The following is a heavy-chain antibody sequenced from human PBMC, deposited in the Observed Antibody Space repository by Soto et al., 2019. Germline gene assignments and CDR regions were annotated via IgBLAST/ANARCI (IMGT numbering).Heavy chain of an antibody. D-gene: IGHD3-16*01. Sequence: QITLKESGPTLVKPTQSLTLTCTFSGFSLTTRGVGVGWIRQPPGKAQECLALIYWDDDKRYSPSLQSRLSITKDTSKNQVVLTMTNVDPVDTATYYCAHIPNYYQYDWFDPWGQGTLVSVSS. CDR3: AHIPNYYQYDWFDP. J-gene: IGHJ5*02. V-gene: IGHV2-5*02. CDR2: IYWDDDK. CDR1: GFSLTTRGVG.